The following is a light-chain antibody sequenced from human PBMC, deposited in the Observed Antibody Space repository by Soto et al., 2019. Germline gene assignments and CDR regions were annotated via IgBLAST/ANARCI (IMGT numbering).Light chain of an antibody. CDR1: QSVRSN. J-gene: IGKJ1*01. V-gene: IGKV1-5*03. CDR2: KAS. Sequence: MTQSPATLSVSPGERATLSCRASQSVRSNVAWYQQKPGKAPKLLIYKASTLKSGVPSRFSGSGSGTEFTLTSSSLQPDDFATYYCQHYNSYSEAFGQGTKVDIK. CDR3: QHYNSYSEA.